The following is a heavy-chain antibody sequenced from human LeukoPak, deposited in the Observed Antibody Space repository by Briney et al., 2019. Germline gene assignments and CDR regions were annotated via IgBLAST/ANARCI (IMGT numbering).Heavy chain of an antibody. CDR3: AKAVYDTSGHYYYYFDY. D-gene: IGHD3-22*01. V-gene: IGHV3-30*18. CDR2: ISYDGSNK. Sequence: GGSLRLSCAASGFTFSSYGMHWVRQAPGKGLEWVAVISYDGSNKYYADSVKGRFTISRDNSKNTLFLQMNSLRAEDTAVYYCAKAVYDTSGHYYYYFDYWGQGTLVTVSS. CDR1: GFTFSSYG. J-gene: IGHJ4*02.